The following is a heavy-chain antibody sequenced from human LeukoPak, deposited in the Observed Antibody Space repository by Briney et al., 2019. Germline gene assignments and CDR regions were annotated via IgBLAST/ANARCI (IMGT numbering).Heavy chain of an antibody. V-gene: IGHV7-4-1*02. CDR2: LNTNTGNP. Sequence: ASVKVSCKASGYTFTSYAMNWVRQAPGQGLEWMGWLNTNTGNPTYAQGFTGRFVFSLDTSVSTAYLQISSLKAEDTAVYYCAREPDIVVVGPETHAFDIWGQGTMVTVSS. D-gene: IGHD2-15*01. CDR1: GYTFTSYA. CDR3: AREPDIVVVGPETHAFDI. J-gene: IGHJ3*02.